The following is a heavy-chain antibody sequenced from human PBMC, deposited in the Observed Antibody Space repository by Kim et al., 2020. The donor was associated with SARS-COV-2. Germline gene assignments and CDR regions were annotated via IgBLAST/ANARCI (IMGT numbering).Heavy chain of an antibody. CDR3: ARGSFQQGFDP. CDR2: SNSDGSVT. Sequence: GGSLRLSCEASGFTLTNYWMNWVRQGLEKGLVWVSRSNSDGSVTHYADSVKGRFTISRDNAKNTLFLQLNSLGVEDTAIYYCARGSFQQGFDPWGQGTLVTVSS. J-gene: IGHJ5*02. D-gene: IGHD6-13*01. CDR1: GFTLTNYW. V-gene: IGHV3-74*01.